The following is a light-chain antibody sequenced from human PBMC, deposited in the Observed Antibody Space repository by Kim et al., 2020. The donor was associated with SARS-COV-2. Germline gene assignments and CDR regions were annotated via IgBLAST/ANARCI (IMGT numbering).Light chain of an antibody. Sequence: SYELTQPPSVSVSPGQTASIACSGDKLGEKFVCWYQQRPGQSPVQVIYQDNKRPSGIPERFSGSNSGDTATLTISGTQAMDEADYYCQAWDTNTVIFGGGTKVTVL. V-gene: IGLV3-1*01. J-gene: IGLJ2*01. CDR2: QDN. CDR1: KLGEKF. CDR3: QAWDTNTVI.